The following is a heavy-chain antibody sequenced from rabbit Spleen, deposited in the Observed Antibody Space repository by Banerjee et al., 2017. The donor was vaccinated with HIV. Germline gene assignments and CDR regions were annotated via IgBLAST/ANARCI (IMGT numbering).Heavy chain of an antibody. CDR1: GFTLSNYW. V-gene: IGHV1S40*01. CDR3: ARDLGYFDL. Sequence: QSLEESGGDLVKPGASLTLTCTASGFTLSNYWMSWVRQAPGKGLEWIGIIDGDYSGTTYYASWAKGRFTISRSTSRNTVTLQMTSLTAADTATYFCARDLGYFDLWGPGTLVTVS. J-gene: IGHJ4*01. CDR2: IDGDYSGTT.